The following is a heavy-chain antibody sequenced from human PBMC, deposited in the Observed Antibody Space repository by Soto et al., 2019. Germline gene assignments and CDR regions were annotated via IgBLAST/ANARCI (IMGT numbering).Heavy chain of an antibody. V-gene: IGHV1-46*03. Sequence: ASVKVSCKASGYTFTSYYMHWVRQAPGQGLEWMGIINPSGGSTSYAQKFQGRVTMTRDTSTSTVYMELSSLRSEDTAVYYCAREGRYIVATISGGAQPDYWGQGTLVTVLL. CDR1: GYTFTSYY. CDR2: INPSGGST. CDR3: AREGRYIVATISGGAQPDY. J-gene: IGHJ4*02. D-gene: IGHD5-12*01.